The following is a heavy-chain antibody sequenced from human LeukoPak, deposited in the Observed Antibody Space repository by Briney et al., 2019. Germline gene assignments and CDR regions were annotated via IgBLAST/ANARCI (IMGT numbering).Heavy chain of an antibody. V-gene: IGHV3-66*04. CDR1: GFTASSTS. J-gene: IGHJ4*02. Sequence: PGGSLRLSCAASGFTASSTSIIWVRQAPGKGLECVSYIRGDARTEYAEYVRGRFTISRDDAKNTVYLQMNSLRVEDTSVYYCATRRGGYGDGDFDYWGQGTLVTVSS. CDR2: IRGDART. D-gene: IGHD4-17*01. CDR3: ATRRGGYGDGDFDY.